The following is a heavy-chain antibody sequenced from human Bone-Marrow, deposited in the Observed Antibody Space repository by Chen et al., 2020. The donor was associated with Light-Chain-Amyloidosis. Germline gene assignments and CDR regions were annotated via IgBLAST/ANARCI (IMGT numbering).Heavy chain of an antibody. CDR3: ARRRDGYNFDY. J-gene: IGHJ4*02. Sequence: EVQPEQSGPEVNKPGESLKLHSNGSGNTLPNYWIGWVRQMPGKGLEWMGVIYPDDSDARYSPSFEGQVTISADKSITTAYLQWRSLKASDTAMYYCARRRDGYNFDYWGQGTLVTVSS. CDR2: IYPDDSDA. CDR1: GNTLPNYW. D-gene: IGHD5-12*01. V-gene: IGHV5-51*01.